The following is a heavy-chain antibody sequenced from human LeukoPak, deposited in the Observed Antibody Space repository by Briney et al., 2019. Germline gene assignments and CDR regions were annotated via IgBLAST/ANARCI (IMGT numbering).Heavy chain of an antibody. CDR1: GYSISSGYY. CDR2: IYHSGST. D-gene: IGHD2-2*01. Sequence: SETLSLTCTVSGYSISSGYYWGWIRQPPGKGLEWIGGIYHSGSTYYNPSLKSRVTISVDTSKNQFSLKLSSVTAADTAVYYCARTSTAWFDPWGQGTLVTVSS. V-gene: IGHV4-38-2*02. CDR3: ARTSTAWFDP. J-gene: IGHJ5*02.